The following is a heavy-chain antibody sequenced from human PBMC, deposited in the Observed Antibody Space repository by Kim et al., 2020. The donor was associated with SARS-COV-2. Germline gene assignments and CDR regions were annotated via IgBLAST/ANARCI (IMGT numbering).Heavy chain of an antibody. D-gene: IGHD3-9*01. Sequence: SETLSLTCTVSGGSISSYYWSWIRQPPGKGLEWIGYIYYSGSTNYNPSLKSRVTISVDTSKNQFSLKLSSVTAADTAVYYCARDPMTGYYLWGQGTLVTVSS. CDR1: GGSISSYY. J-gene: IGHJ4*02. V-gene: IGHV4-59*01. CDR2: IYYSGST. CDR3: ARDPMTGYYL.